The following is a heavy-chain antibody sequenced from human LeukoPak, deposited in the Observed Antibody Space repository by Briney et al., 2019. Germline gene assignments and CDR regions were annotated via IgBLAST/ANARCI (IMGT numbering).Heavy chain of an antibody. CDR1: GGSISSYY. V-gene: IGHV4-59*12. CDR2: IYYSGST. D-gene: IGHD5-12*01. Sequence: PSETLSLTCTVSGGSISSYYWSWIRQPPGKGLEWIGYIYYSGSTYYNPSLKSRVTISVDTSKNQFSLKLSSVTAADTAVYYCARDEHGDGYPFDYWGQGTLVTVSS. J-gene: IGHJ4*02. CDR3: ARDEHGDGYPFDY.